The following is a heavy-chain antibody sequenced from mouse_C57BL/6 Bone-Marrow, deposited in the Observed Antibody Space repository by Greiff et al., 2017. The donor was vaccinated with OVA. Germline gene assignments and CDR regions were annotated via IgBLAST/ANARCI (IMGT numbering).Heavy chain of an antibody. Sequence: VKLMESGPGLVAPSQSLSITCTVSGFSLTSYGVSWVRQPPGKGLEWLGVIWGDGSTNYHSALISRLSISKDNSKSQVFLKLNSLQTDDTATYYCAKLLIYYYGSSSYYYAMDYWGQGTSVTVSS. CDR1: GFSLTSYG. CDR3: AKLLIYYYGSSSYYYAMDY. V-gene: IGHV2-3*01. CDR2: IWGDGST. J-gene: IGHJ4*01. D-gene: IGHD1-1*01.